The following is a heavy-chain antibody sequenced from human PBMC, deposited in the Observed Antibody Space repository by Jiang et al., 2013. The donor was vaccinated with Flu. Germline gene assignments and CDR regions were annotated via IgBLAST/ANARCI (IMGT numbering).Heavy chain of an antibody. CDR1: GGSISSSNW. CDR3: ARAGILEWLLRYYGMDV. Sequence: GSGLVKPSGTLSLTCAVSGGSISSSNWWSWVRQPPGKGLEWIGEIYHSGSTNYNPSLKSRVTISVDKSKNQFSLKLSSVTAADTAVYYCARAGILEWLLRYYGMDVWGQGTTVTVSS. CDR2: IYHSGST. V-gene: IGHV4-4*02. D-gene: IGHD3-3*01. J-gene: IGHJ6*02.